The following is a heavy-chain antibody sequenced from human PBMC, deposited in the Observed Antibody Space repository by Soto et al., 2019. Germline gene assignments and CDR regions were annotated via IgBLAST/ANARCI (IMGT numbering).Heavy chain of an antibody. D-gene: IGHD3-16*01. J-gene: IGHJ6*02. CDR2: IYPGDSDT. V-gene: IGHV5-51*01. CDR3: VRRRPWGSSVGDMDA. CDR1: GYSFTNYW. Sequence: LGESLKISCKCSGYSFTNYWIGWVRQMPGKGLEWMGIIYPGDSDTRYSPSFQGQVTISADKSITTAYLQWRSLKASDTAISYCVRRRPWGSSVGDMDAWGQGTTVTVSS.